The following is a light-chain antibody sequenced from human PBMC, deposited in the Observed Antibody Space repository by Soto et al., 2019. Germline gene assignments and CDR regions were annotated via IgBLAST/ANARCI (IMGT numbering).Light chain of an antibody. CDR1: NIGSKS. CDR2: YDS. J-gene: IGLJ2*01. V-gene: IGLV3-21*04. CDR3: QVWDSDSDHVI. Sequence: SYELTQPPSVSVAPGKTASITCGENNIGSKSVQWYLQKAGQAPVLVIFYDSDRPSGIPERFSGSNSGNTATLTISRVEAGDEADYYCQVWDSDSDHVIFGGGTKLTVL.